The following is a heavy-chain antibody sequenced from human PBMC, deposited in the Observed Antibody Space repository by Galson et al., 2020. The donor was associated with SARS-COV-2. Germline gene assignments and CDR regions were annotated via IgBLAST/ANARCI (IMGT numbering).Heavy chain of an antibody. Sequence: LKISCATSGLIFSSYGMHWVRQAPGKGLEWVAVISYDGSYIDYADSVTGRFTISRDNSKNTLYLQMNSLRPEDTAVYYCALTTSSGYFYGRRGAHAFDIWGQGTMVTVSS. J-gene: IGHJ3*02. CDR3: ALTTSSGYFYGRRGAHAFDI. D-gene: IGHD3-22*01. CDR2: ISYDGSYI. CDR1: GLIFSSYG. V-gene: IGHV3-30*03.